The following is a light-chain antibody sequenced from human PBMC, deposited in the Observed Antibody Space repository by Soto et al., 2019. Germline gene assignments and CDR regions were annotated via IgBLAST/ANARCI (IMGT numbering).Light chain of an antibody. Sequence: ISDSSNLEGGVPPRFSGTGSGTQYTLTISSLQPDDSATYYCQQYNSDPYTFGQGTKLQI. CDR2: DSS. CDR3: QQYNSDPYT. V-gene: IGKV1-5*01. J-gene: IGKJ2*01.